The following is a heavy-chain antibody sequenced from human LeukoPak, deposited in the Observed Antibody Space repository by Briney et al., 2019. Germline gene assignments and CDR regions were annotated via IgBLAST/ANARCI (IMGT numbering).Heavy chain of an antibody. CDR3: ARDRYDILTGHPTFDY. D-gene: IGHD3-9*01. Sequence: ASVKVSCKASGYTFTSYGISWVRQAPGQGLEWMGWINTNTGNPTYAQGFTGRFVFSLDTSVSTAYQQISSLKAEDTAVYYCARDRYDILTGHPTFDYWGQGTLVTVSS. J-gene: IGHJ4*02. V-gene: IGHV7-4-1*02. CDR1: GYTFTSYG. CDR2: INTNTGNP.